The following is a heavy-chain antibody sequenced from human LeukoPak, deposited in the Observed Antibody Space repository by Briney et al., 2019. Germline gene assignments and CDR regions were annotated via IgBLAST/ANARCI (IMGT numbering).Heavy chain of an antibody. Sequence: GGSRRLSCAASGFTFSGYSMIWVLQAPGKGLEWVSSISSSSSYIYYADSVKGRFTISRDNAKNSLYLQMNSLRAEDTAVYYCARGAERYCSSTSCYTDYWGQGTLVTVSS. CDR1: GFTFSGYS. CDR3: ARGAERYCSSTSCYTDY. J-gene: IGHJ4*02. D-gene: IGHD2-2*02. V-gene: IGHV3-21*01. CDR2: ISSSSSYI.